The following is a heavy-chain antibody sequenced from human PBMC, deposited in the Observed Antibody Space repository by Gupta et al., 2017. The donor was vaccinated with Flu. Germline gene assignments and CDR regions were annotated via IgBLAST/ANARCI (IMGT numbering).Heavy chain of an antibody. J-gene: IGHJ6*02. CDR1: GYTFTGYY. Sequence: QVQLVQSGAEVKKPGASVKVSCKASGYTFTGYYMHWVRQAPGQGLEWMGWINPNSGGTNYAQKFQGRVTMTRDTSISTAYMELSRLRSDDTAVYYCARSVVTATHYYYYGMDVWGQGTTVTVSS. V-gene: IGHV1-2*02. CDR3: ARSVVTATHYYYYGMDV. D-gene: IGHD2-21*02. CDR2: INPNSGGT.